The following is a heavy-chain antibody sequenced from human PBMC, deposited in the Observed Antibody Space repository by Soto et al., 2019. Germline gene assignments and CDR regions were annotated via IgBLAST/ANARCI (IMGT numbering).Heavy chain of an antibody. CDR2: IYYSGST. Sequence: SETLSLTCTVSGGSISSYYWSWIRQPPGKGLGWIGYIYYSGSTNYNPSLKSRVTISVDTSKNQFSLKLSSVTAADTAVYYCARASGYYLYYFDYWGQGTLVTVSS. CDR3: ARASGYYLYYFDY. V-gene: IGHV4-59*01. J-gene: IGHJ4*02. D-gene: IGHD3-22*01. CDR1: GGSISSYY.